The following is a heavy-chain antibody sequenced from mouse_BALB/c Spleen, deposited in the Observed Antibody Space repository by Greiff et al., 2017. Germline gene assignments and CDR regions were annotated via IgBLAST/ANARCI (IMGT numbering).Heavy chain of an antibody. J-gene: IGHJ3*01. Sequence: EVKLMESGGGLVQPGGSLKLSCAASGFTFSSYGMSWVRQTPDKRLELVATINSNGGSTYYPDSVKGRFTISRDNAKNTLYLQMSSLKSEDTAMYYCARDEGFMITTRGFAYWGQGTLVTVSA. V-gene: IGHV5-6-3*01. CDR3: ARDEGFMITTRGFAY. CDR1: GFTFSSYG. D-gene: IGHD2-4*01. CDR2: INSNGGST.